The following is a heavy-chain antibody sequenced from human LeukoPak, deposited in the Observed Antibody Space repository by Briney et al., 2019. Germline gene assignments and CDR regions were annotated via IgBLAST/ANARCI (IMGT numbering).Heavy chain of an antibody. Sequence: GGSLRLSCAASGFIVSSNYMSWVRQAPGKGLEWVSVIYSGGSTYYADSVKGRFTISRDNSKNTLYLQMNSLRAEDTAVYYCARLIAAAGTEYFDYWGQGTLVTVSS. J-gene: IGHJ4*02. D-gene: IGHD6-13*01. V-gene: IGHV3-53*01. CDR3: ARLIAAAGTEYFDY. CDR1: GFIVSSNY. CDR2: IYSGGST.